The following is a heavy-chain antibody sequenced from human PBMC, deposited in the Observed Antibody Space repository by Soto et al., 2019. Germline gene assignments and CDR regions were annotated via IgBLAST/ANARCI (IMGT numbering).Heavy chain of an antibody. CDR2: ISYDGSNK. CDR1: GFTFSSYG. Sequence: ESGGGVVQPGRSLRLSCAASGFTFSSYGMHWVRQAPGKGLEWVAVISYDGSNKYYADSVKGRFTISRDNSKNTLYLQMNSLRAEDTAVYYCAKDRRDGYNSGYYYYGMDVWGQGTTVTVSS. J-gene: IGHJ6*02. D-gene: IGHD5-12*01. CDR3: AKDRRDGYNSGYYYYGMDV. V-gene: IGHV3-30*18.